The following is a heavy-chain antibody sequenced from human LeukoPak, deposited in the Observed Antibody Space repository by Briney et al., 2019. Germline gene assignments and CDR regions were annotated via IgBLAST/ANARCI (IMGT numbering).Heavy chain of an antibody. J-gene: IGHJ5*02. Sequence: GGSLRLSCAASGFTFSNAWMSWVRQAPGKGLEWVGRIKSKTDGGTTDYAAPVKGRFTISRDHSKNTLYLQMNSLKTEDTAVYYCTTLTMVRGVMGKWFDPWGQATLVTLSS. V-gene: IGHV3-15*01. D-gene: IGHD3-10*01. CDR3: TTLTMVRGVMGKWFDP. CDR2: IKSKTDGGTT. CDR1: GFTFSNAW.